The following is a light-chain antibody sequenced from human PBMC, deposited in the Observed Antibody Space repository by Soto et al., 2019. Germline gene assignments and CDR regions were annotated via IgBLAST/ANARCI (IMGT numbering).Light chain of an antibody. CDR3: QQANTFPLT. Sequence: IQLTQSPSSLSASVGDRVTITCRASQTITTYLSWFQQKPGKAPKLLVYGASSLQSGVPSRFSGSGSGTEFTLTISSLQPEDFATYYCQQANTFPLTFGQGTRLDIK. CDR2: GAS. V-gene: IGKV1-39*01. J-gene: IGKJ5*01. CDR1: QTITTY.